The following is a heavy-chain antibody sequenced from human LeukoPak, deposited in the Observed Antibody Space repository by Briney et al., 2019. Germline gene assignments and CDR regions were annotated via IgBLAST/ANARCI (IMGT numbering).Heavy chain of an antibody. V-gene: IGHV1-69*08. Sequence: SVNVSCKSSVGTFSTYMINWVRQAPGQGLEWVGMIIPIFTTTNYAQKFQGRVTITADKSTSTAYMELSSLRSEDTAVYYCARSPTLATIGFGFDYWGQGTLVAVSS. CDR2: IIPIFTTT. D-gene: IGHD5-24*01. CDR3: ARSPTLATIGFGFDY. J-gene: IGHJ4*02. CDR1: VGTFSTYM.